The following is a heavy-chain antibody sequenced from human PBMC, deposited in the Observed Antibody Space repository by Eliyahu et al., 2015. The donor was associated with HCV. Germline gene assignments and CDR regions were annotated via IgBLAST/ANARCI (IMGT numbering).Heavy chain of an antibody. D-gene: IGHD5-18*01. Sequence: QLQLQESGPGLVKPSETLSLTCPVSGGSISSSSYYWGWIRQPPGKGLEWIGSIYYSGSTYYNPSLKSRVTISVDTSKNQFSLKLSSVTAADTAVYYCARHHQIQLSLDYWGQGTLVTVSS. CDR1: GGSISSSSYY. V-gene: IGHV4-39*01. CDR2: IYYSGST. CDR3: ARHHQIQLSLDY. J-gene: IGHJ4*02.